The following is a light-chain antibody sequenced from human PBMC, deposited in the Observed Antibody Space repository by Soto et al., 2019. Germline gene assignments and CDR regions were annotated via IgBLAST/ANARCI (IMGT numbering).Light chain of an antibody. Sequence: QSVLTQPASVSGSPGQSITISCTGTSSDVGGYNYVSWYQQHPGKAPKLMIYDVSNRPSGVSNRFSGSKSGNTASLTISGLQDEDEDDYYCSSSTSSYTLVFGGGTKLTVL. CDR1: SSDVGGYNY. V-gene: IGLV2-14*01. J-gene: IGLJ2*01. CDR3: SSSTSSYTLV. CDR2: DVS.